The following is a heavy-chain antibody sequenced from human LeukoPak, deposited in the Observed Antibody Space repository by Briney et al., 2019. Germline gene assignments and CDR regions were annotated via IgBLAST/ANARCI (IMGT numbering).Heavy chain of an antibody. CDR2: ISGSGGST. Sequence: PGGSLRLSCAASGFTFSSYAMSWVRQAPGKGLEWVSAISGSGGSTYYADSVKGRFTISRDNSKNTLYLHMNSLRAEDTAVYYCAKNYYDSSGYYYFDYWDQGTLVTVSS. J-gene: IGHJ4*02. CDR3: AKNYYDSSGYYYFDY. D-gene: IGHD3-22*01. CDR1: GFTFSSYA. V-gene: IGHV3-23*01.